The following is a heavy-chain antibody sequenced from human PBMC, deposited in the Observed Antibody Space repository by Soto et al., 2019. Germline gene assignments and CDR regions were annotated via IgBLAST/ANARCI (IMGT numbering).Heavy chain of an antibody. CDR2: ISGSGGST. V-gene: IGHV3-23*01. Sequence: GGSLRLSCAASGFTFSNYAMSWVRQAPGKGLEWVSGISGSGGSTYYADSVKGRFTISRDNSKNTLYLQMNSLRAEDTAVYYCAKGRSLLLTTLDYWGQGTLVTVSS. CDR1: GFTFSNYA. J-gene: IGHJ4*02. D-gene: IGHD2-8*01. CDR3: AKGRSLLLTTLDY.